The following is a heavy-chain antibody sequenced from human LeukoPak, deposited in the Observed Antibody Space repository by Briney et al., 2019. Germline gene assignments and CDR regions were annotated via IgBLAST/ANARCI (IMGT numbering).Heavy chain of an antibody. CDR1: GFTVSSNY. D-gene: IGHD3-16*02. CDR2: IYSGGST. CDR3: ARTANSDYDYVWGSYRFDY. V-gene: IGHV3-53*01. Sequence: GGSLRLSCAASGFTVSSNYMSWVRQAPGKGLEWVSVIYSGGSTYYADSVKGRFTISRDNSKNTLYLQMNSLRAEDTAVYYCARTANSDYDYVWGSYRFDYWGQGTLVTVSS. J-gene: IGHJ4*02.